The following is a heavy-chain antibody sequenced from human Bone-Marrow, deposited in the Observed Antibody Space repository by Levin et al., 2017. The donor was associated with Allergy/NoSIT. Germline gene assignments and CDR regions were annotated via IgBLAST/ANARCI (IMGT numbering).Heavy chain of an antibody. D-gene: IGHD2-2*01. Sequence: QAGGSLRLSCAASGFTFSSYAMSWVRQAPGKGLEWVSAISGSGGSTYYADSVKGRFTISRDNSKNTLYLQMNSLRAEDTAVYYCAKDDCSSTSCNLDYWGQGTLVTVSS. V-gene: IGHV3-23*01. J-gene: IGHJ4*02. CDR2: ISGSGGST. CDR3: AKDDCSSTSCNLDY. CDR1: GFTFSSYA.